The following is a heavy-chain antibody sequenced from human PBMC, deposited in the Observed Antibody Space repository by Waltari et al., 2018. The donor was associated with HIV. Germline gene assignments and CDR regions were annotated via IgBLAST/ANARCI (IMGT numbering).Heavy chain of an antibody. Sequence: QVQLQQWGAGLLKPSETLSLTCGVSGGSFSGYWSWIRPPPGTGLEWIGETGHSGSTIDNPSLKSRVAISVDTSKKQFSLKLTSVTAADTALYYCARHYCYGGPCFWHLDLWGRGTLVAVSS. J-gene: IGHJ2*01. D-gene: IGHD2-15*01. CDR2: TGHSGST. V-gene: IGHV4-34*01. CDR3: ARHYCYGGPCFWHLDL. CDR1: GGSFSGY.